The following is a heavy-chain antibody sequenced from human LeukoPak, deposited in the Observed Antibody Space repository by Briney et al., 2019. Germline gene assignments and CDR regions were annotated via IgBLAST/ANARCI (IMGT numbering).Heavy chain of an antibody. J-gene: IGHJ3*02. V-gene: IGHV4-39*01. D-gene: IGHD1-26*01. CDR2: ISYTGIT. CDR3: VRQGGTYSRLGAFDI. Sequence: SETLSLTCTVSGGSISSSSYYWGWNRQPPGKGLEWIGTISYTGITYYNPSLKSRITMSIDMSKNQFSLRLSSVTAADTAVYYCVRQGGTYSRLGAFDIWGQGTMVTVSS. CDR1: GGSISSSSYY.